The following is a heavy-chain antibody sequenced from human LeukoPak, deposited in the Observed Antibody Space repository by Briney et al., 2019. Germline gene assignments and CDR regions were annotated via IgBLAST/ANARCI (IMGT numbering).Heavy chain of an antibody. D-gene: IGHD3-10*01. J-gene: IGHJ4*02. V-gene: IGHV3-23*01. CDR2: ITDSGDTT. CDR3: AKDRMVRGVNYFDF. CDR1: GFTFSNYA. Sequence: PGGSLRLSCAASGFTFSNYAMSWVRQAPGKGLEWVSGITDSGDTTYFTDSVKGRFTISRDNSKNTLYLQMNSLRAEDTAVYSCAKDRMVRGVNYFDFWGQGTLVTVSS.